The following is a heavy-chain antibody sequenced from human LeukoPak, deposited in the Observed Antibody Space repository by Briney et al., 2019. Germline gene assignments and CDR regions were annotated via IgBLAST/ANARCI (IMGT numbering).Heavy chain of an antibody. J-gene: IGHJ4*02. CDR2: IYYSGST. Sequence: PSETLSLTCTVSGGSISSYYWSWIRQPPGKGLEWIGYIYYSGSTHYNPSLKSRVTISVDTSKNQFSLKVTSVTAADTAVYYCARDLGMAGIAPVDYWGQGTLVTVSS. CDR1: GGSISSYY. V-gene: IGHV4-59*12. CDR3: ARDLGMAGIAPVDY. D-gene: IGHD6-19*01.